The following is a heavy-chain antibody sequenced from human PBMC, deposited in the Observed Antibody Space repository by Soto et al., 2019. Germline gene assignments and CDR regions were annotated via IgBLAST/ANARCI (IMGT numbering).Heavy chain of an antibody. J-gene: IGHJ4*02. D-gene: IGHD2-15*01. CDR2: ISSSGSTI. CDR1: GFTFSDYY. CDR3: AREYCSGGSCPNRIDY. Sequence: GGSLRLSCAASGFTFSDYYMSWIRQAPGKGLEWVSYISSSGSTIYYADSVKGRFTISRDNAKNSLYLQMNSLRAEDTAVYYCAREYCSGGSCPNRIDYWGQGTLVTVS. V-gene: IGHV3-11*01.